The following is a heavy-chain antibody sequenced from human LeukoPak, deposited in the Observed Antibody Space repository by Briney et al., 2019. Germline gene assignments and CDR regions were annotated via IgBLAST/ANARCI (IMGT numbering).Heavy chain of an antibody. CDR2: INPNSGGT. Sequence: ASVKVSCKASGYTFTGYYMHRVRQAPGQGLEWMGWINPNSGGTNYAQKFQGRVTVTRDTSISTAYMELSRLRSDDTAVYYCARDLRRLGYCSSTSCDVGYYYYGMDVWGQGTTVTVSS. D-gene: IGHD2-2*01. CDR1: GYTFTGYY. CDR3: ARDLRRLGYCSSTSCDVGYYYYGMDV. J-gene: IGHJ6*02. V-gene: IGHV1-2*02.